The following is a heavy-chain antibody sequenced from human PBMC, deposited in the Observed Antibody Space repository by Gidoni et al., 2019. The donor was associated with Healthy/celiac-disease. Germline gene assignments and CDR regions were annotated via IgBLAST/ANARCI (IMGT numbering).Heavy chain of an antibody. J-gene: IGHJ4*02. CDR2: ISYDGSNK. CDR3: ARDVEVGVNTAMVTDYFDY. CDR1: GFPFSSYA. V-gene: IGHV3-30-3*01. Sequence: QVQLVESGGGVVQPGRSLRLSCAASGFPFSSYAMHWVRQAPGKGLEWVAVISYDGSNKYYADSVKGRFTISRDNSKNTLYLQMNSLRAEDTAVYYCARDVEVGVNTAMVTDYFDYWGQGTLVTVSS. D-gene: IGHD5-18*01.